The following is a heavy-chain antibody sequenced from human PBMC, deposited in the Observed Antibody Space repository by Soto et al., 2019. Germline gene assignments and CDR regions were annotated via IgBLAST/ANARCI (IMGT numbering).Heavy chain of an antibody. CDR3: ARNSAIADLAGY. J-gene: IGHJ4*02. Sequence: SVKVSCKASGGTFSSYAISWVRQAPGQGLEWMGGIIPIFGTANYSQKFQCRVTITPDETTSKAYMELSSLRSEDTAVYCRARNSAIADLAGYWGQGTLVPSPQ. D-gene: IGHD2-21*01. CDR2: IIPIFGTA. CDR1: GGTFSSYA. V-gene: IGHV1-69*13.